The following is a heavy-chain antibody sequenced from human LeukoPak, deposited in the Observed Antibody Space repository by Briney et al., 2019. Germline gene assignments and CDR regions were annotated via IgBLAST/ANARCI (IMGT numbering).Heavy chain of an antibody. Sequence: ASVKVSCKASGYTFTGYYMHWVRQAPGQGLEWMGRINPNSGGTNYAQKFQGRVTVTRDTSISTAYMELSRLRSDDTAVYYCARGHYYYYYMDVWGKGTTVTVSS. CDR2: INPNSGGT. CDR3: ARGHYYYYYMDV. CDR1: GYTFTGYY. V-gene: IGHV1-2*06. J-gene: IGHJ6*03.